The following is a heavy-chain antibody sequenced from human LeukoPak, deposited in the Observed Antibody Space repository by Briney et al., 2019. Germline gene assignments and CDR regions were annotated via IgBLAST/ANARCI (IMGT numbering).Heavy chain of an antibody. D-gene: IGHD6-19*01. CDR2: IYSGGST. V-gene: IGHV3-66*02. CDR1: GFTVSSNY. J-gene: IGHJ4*02. CDR3: AKGRQWLVRTDFDY. Sequence: PGGSLRLSCAASGFTVSSNYMSWVRQAPGKGLEWVSVIYSGGSTYYADSVKGRFTISRDNSKNTLYLQMNSLRAEDTAVYYCAKGRQWLVRTDFDYWGQGTLVTVSS.